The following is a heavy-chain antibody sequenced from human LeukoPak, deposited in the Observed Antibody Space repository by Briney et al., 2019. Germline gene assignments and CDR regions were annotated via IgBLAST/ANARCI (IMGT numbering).Heavy chain of an antibody. Sequence: GGSLILFCAASGFTFISYGMHWVRQAPGKGLEGVSGVNWVGGTTGQADSVKGRFTISRDNAKNSPYLQMNSLRAEDTALYYCARAQTYGDYRLLLDYWGQGTLFTVSS. D-gene: IGHD4-17*01. CDR1: GFTFISYG. CDR2: VNWVGGTT. J-gene: IGHJ4*02. V-gene: IGHV3-20*04. CDR3: ARAQTYGDYRLLLDY.